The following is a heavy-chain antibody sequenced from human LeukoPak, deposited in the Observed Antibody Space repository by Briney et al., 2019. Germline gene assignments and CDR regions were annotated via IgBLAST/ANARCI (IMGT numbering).Heavy chain of an antibody. V-gene: IGHV3-11*04. CDR1: GSTFSGYY. Sequence: GGSLRRSCAASGSTFSGYYMTWIRPAPGKGLEWVSYISNSGSALYYADSVKGRFTISMDNAKNSLYLQMNSLRGDDTGVYYCARWRCSSSSCNYYYYYMDVWGKGTTVTVSS. CDR3: ARWRCSSSSCNYYYYYMDV. CDR2: ISNSGSAL. J-gene: IGHJ6*03. D-gene: IGHD2-2*01.